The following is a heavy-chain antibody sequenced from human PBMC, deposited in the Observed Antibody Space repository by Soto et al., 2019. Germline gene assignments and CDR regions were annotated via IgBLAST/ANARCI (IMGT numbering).Heavy chain of an antibody. CDR1: GYTFTTYG. V-gene: IGHV1-18*01. CDR2: ISAYNGGT. J-gene: IGHJ4*02. CDR3: ARATNASNWDY. Sequence: GASVNVSCKASGYTFTTYGIRWVRQAPGQGLEWMGWISAYNGGTNYAQKFQDRLTMTTDTSTSTAYMELRSLRSDDTAVYFCARATNASNWDYWGQGTLVTVSS. D-gene: IGHD6-13*01.